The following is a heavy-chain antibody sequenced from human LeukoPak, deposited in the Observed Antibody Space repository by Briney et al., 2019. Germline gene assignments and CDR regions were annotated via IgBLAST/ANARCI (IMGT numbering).Heavy chain of an antibody. CDR2: ISSSSGYI. CDR1: GFTFSSYS. CDR3: ALDANIAVAGKLDY. V-gene: IGHV3-21*01. Sequence: GGSLRLSCAASGFTFSSYSMNWVRQAPGKGLEWVSSISSSSGYIYYAGSVKGRFTISRDNAKNSRYLQMTSLRAEDTAVYYCALDANIAVAGKLDYWGQGTLVTVSS. J-gene: IGHJ4*02. D-gene: IGHD6-19*01.